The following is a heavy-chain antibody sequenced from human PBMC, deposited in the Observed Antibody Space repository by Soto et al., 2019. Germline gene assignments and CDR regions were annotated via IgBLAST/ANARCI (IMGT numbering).Heavy chain of an antibody. D-gene: IGHD2-8*01. CDR3: ARQSAEACTCIDY. CDR2: IYSGGST. V-gene: IGHV3-53*01. Sequence: EVQLVESGGGLIQPGGSLRLSCAASGFTVSSNYMSWVRQAPGKGLEWVSVIYSGGSTYYAVSVKGRFTISRDNSKNTRYLQMNTLRAEDTAVYYWARQSAEACTCIDYWGQGTLVTVS. J-gene: IGHJ4*02. CDR1: GFTVSSNY.